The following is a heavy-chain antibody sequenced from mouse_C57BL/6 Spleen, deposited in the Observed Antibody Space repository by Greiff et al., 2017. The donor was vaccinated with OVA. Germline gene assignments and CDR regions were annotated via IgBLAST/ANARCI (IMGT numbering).Heavy chain of an antibody. CDR3: ERYDYSNYLAWFAY. D-gene: IGHD2-5*01. CDR1: GFTFTDYY. CDR2: IRNKANGYTK. V-gene: IGHV7-3*01. J-gene: IGHJ3*01. Sequence: EVQLVESGGGLVQPGGSLTLSCAASGFTFTDYYMSWVRQPPGKALEWLGFIRNKANGYTKEYSVSVKGRFTIARDTSQSYIYLQMNALRAEDSDTYDCERYDYSNYLAWFAYWGQGTLVTVSA.